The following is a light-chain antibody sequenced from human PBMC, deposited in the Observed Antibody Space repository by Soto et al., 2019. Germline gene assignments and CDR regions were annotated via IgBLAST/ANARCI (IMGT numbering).Light chain of an antibody. Sequence: QSALTQPASVSGSPGQSITISCTGTSSDVGGYNYVSWYQQHPGKAPKLMIYEVSHRPPGASNRFSGSESGNTASLTISGLLAEDEADYYCSSFTSSTTRVFGGGTKVTVL. V-gene: IGLV2-14*01. J-gene: IGLJ3*02. CDR3: SSFTSSTTRV. CDR2: EVS. CDR1: SSDVGGYNY.